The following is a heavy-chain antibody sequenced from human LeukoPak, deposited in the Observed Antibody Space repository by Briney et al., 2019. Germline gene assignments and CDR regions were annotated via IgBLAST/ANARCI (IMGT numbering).Heavy chain of an antibody. D-gene: IGHD2-2*01. J-gene: IGHJ4*02. CDR2: IKQDGSEK. Sequence: GGSLTLFCAPSGFTFRSYSMRWLRQAPGKGLEWVANIKQDGSEKYYVDSVKGRFTISRDNAKNSLYLQMNSLRAEDTAVYYCARDQRYCSSSSCPWEPFDYWGQGTLVTVSS. CDR3: ARDQRYCSSSSCPWEPFDY. V-gene: IGHV3-7*05. CDR1: GFTFRSYS.